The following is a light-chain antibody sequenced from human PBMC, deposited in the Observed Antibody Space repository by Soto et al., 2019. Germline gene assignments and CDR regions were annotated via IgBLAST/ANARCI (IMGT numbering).Light chain of an antibody. CDR1: QSVRSRY. V-gene: IGKV3-20*01. CDR3: QQYNSYRT. CDR2: DAS. J-gene: IGKJ1*01. Sequence: EFVVTQSQGTLSLSLGERATLSCRTSQSVRSRYLAWYQQKPGQAPTLLIYDASSRPGGIPDRFIGSGSGTDFTLTISRLEPEDFATYYCQQYNSYRTFGQGTKVEIK.